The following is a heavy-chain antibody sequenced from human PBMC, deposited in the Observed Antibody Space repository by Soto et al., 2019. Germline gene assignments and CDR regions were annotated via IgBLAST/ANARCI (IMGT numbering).Heavy chain of an antibody. CDR2: ISYDGSNK. V-gene: IGHV3-30-3*01. Sequence: QVQLVESGGGAVQPGRSLRLSCAAAGFTFSDHAMHRVRQAPGKGLEWVAVISYDGSNKYSADSVKGRFTISRDNSKNTLYLQMNSLRAEDTAVYYCAYGAGPKPDYGASWGQGTLVTVSS. D-gene: IGHD4-17*01. CDR3: AYGAGPKPDYGAS. CDR1: GFTFSDHA. J-gene: IGHJ5*02.